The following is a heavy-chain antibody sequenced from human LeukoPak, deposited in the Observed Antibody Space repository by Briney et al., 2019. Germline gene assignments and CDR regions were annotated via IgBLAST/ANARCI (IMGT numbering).Heavy chain of an antibody. Sequence: GGSLRLSCAASGFTVSSNYMSWVRQAPGEGLECVSAISRGVGSTYYADSVKGRFTISRDNSKNTLYVQMNNLRADDTAVYYCVKKGQADDDGKPDWGQGALVTVSP. CDR1: GFTVSSNY. V-gene: IGHV3-23*01. CDR2: ISRGVGST. CDR3: VKKGQADDDGKPD. D-gene: IGHD1-1*01. J-gene: IGHJ4*02.